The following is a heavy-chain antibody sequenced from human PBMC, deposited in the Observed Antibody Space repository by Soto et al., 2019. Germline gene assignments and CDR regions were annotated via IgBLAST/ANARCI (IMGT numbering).Heavy chain of an antibody. J-gene: IGHJ5*02. V-gene: IGHV1-3*01. Sequence: ASVKVSCKASGYTFTGFSLHWVRQAPGQRLEWMGWINAGSGNTKYSQKFQGRVTITTDTSTSTAYMELRSLRSDDTAVYYCARDLRYYDSSGYYYRWFDPWGQGTLVTVSS. CDR3: ARDLRYYDSSGYYYRWFDP. CDR2: INAGSGNT. CDR1: GYTFTGFS. D-gene: IGHD3-22*01.